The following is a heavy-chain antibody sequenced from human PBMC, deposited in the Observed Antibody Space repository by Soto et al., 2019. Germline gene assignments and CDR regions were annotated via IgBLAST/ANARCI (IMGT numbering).Heavy chain of an antibody. CDR3: ATQIVLMVYASYSRHV. V-gene: IGHV1-69*13. D-gene: IGHD2-8*01. Sequence: GASVKVSCKASGGTFSSYAISWVRQAPGQGLEWMGGIIPIFGTANYAQKFQGRVTITADESTSTAYMELSSLRSEDTAVYYCATQIVLMVYASYSRHVWGQGTTVTISS. CDR1: GGTFSSYA. CDR2: IIPIFGTA. J-gene: IGHJ6*02.